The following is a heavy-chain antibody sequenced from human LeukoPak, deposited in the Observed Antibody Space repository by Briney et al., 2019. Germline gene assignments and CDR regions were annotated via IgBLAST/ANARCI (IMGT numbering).Heavy chain of an antibody. Sequence: SETLSLTCTVSGGSISSYYWSWIRQPPGKGLEWIGYIYYSGSTNYKSSLKSRVTISVDTSKNQFSLKLSSVTAADTAVYYCARTTGGGYSYGYFYYYYMDVWGKGTTVTISS. CDR3: ARTTGGGYSYGYFYYYYMDV. CDR1: GGSISSYY. J-gene: IGHJ6*03. CDR2: IYYSGST. V-gene: IGHV4-59*01. D-gene: IGHD5-18*01.